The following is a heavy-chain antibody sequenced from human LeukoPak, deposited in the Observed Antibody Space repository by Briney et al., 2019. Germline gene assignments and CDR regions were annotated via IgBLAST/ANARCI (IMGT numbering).Heavy chain of an antibody. J-gene: IGHJ4*02. CDR1: GYTFTSYA. V-gene: IGHV1-69*04. Sequence: SVKVSCKASGYTFTSYAISWVRQAPGQGLEWMGRIIPILGIANYAQKFQGRVTITADKSTSTAYMELSSLRSEDTAVYYCAGAYCSSTSCSPYDYWGQGTLVTVSS. CDR3: AGAYCSSTSCSPYDY. CDR2: IIPILGIA. D-gene: IGHD2-2*01.